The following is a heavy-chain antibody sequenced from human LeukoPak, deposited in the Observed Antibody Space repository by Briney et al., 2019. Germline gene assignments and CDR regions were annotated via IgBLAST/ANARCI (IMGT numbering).Heavy chain of an antibody. CDR2: IYYSGST. D-gene: IGHD3-10*01. V-gene: IGHV4-31*03. CDR1: GGSISSGGYY. Sequence: PSETLSLTCTVSGGSISSGGYYWSWIRQHPGKGLKWIGYIYYSGSTYYNPSLKSRVTISVDTSKNQFSLKLSSVTAADTAVYYCATSEFGELSFDYWGQGTLVTVSS. J-gene: IGHJ4*02. CDR3: ATSEFGELSFDY.